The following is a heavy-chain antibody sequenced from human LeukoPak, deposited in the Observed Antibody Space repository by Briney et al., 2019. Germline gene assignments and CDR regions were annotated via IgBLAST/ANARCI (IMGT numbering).Heavy chain of an antibody. D-gene: IGHD5-18*01. V-gene: IGHV3-23*01. CDR2: ISGSGGST. Sequence: PGGSLRLSCAASVFTFSSYAMSWVRQAPGKGREWVSAISGSGGSTYYADSVKGRFTISRDNYKNTLYLQMNSLRAEDTAVYYCAKDRDTAMVSYFPYWGQGTLVTVSS. J-gene: IGHJ4*02. CDR1: VFTFSSYA. CDR3: AKDRDTAMVSYFPY.